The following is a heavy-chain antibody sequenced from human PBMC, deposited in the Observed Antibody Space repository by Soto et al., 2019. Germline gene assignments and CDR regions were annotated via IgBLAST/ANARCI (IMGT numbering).Heavy chain of an antibody. CDR2: IFYGGRP. CDR1: GGPMNSYY. V-gene: IGHV4-59*01. CDR3: ARMGRFCSGGSCYSRGLDP. D-gene: IGHD2-15*01. Sequence: QVQLQESGPALAKPSETLSLTCTVSGGPMNSYYWSWIRPPPGKGLEYIGYIFYGGRPNSNPSVTSRVTLSVDSSKNQFSVKLTSVAAADTAVYYCARMGRFCSGGSCYSRGLDPWCQGVLVTVSS. J-gene: IGHJ5*02.